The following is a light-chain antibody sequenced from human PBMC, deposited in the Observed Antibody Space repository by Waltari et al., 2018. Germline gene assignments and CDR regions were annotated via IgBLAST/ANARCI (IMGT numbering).Light chain of an antibody. V-gene: IGLV1-44*01. CDR2: INH. J-gene: IGLJ2*01. Sequence: QSVLTQPPSLSGTPGQTVTIACPGSRSNIGGNTVNWYQQLPGTAPTLLISINHKRPAGVPDRFSGSKSGTSASLAVSGLQSEDEADYYCSSWDDSLSGVVFGGGTKLTVL. CDR1: RSNIGGNT. CDR3: SSWDDSLSGVV.